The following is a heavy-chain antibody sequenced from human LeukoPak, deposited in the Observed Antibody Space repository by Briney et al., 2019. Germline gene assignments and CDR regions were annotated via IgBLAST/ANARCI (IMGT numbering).Heavy chain of an antibody. CDR3: ARAGRELEPTGRSFDY. D-gene: IGHD1-1*01. CDR2: IYTSGST. V-gene: IGHV4-4*09. J-gene: IGHJ4*02. Sequence: SETLSLTCTVSGGSISSYYWSWIRQPPGKGLEWIGYIYTSGSTNYNPSLKSRVTISVDTSKNQFSLKLSSVTAADTAVYYCARAGRELEPTGRSFDYWGQGTLVTVSS. CDR1: GGSISSYY.